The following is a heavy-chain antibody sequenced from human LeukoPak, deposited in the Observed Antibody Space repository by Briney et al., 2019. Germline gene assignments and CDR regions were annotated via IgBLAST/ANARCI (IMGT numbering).Heavy chain of an antibody. V-gene: IGHV4-34*01. CDR2: INHSGST. CDR3: ARPRRTYSSGQLYFDY. J-gene: IGHJ4*02. Sequence: PSETLSLTCAVYGGSFSGYYWSWIRQPPGKGLDWIGEINHSGSTNYNPSLKSRVTISVDTSKNQFSLKLSSVTAADTAVYYCARPRRTYSSGQLYFDYWGQGTLVTVSS. D-gene: IGHD6-19*01. CDR1: GGSFSGYY.